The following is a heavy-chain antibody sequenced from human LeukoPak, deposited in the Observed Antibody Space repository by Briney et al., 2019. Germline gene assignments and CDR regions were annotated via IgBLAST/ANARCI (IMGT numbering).Heavy chain of an antibody. CDR2: INHSGST. CDR3: ARGPSYGSGSPERGVDMDV. V-gene: IGHV4-34*01. Sequence: PSETLSLTCAVYGWSFIGNYWSWIRQPPGKGLEWIGEINHSGSTNYNPSLKSRVTISMDTTKNQFSLKLSSVTAADTAVYYCARGPSYGSGSPERGVDMDVWGKGTTVTVSS. J-gene: IGHJ6*03. CDR1: GWSFIGNY. D-gene: IGHD3-10*01.